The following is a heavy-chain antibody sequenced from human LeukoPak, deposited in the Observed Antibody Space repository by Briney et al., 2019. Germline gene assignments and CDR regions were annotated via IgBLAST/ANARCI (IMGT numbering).Heavy chain of an antibody. CDR1: GFTFSSYE. V-gene: IGHV3-48*03. D-gene: IGHD3-22*01. Sequence: PGGSLRLSCAASGFTFSSYEMNWVRQAPGKGLEWVSYISSSGSTIYYADSVKGRFTISRDNAKNSLYLQMNSLRAEDTAVYYCARGNYYDFYHWGQGTLVTVSS. CDR2: ISSSGSTI. CDR3: ARGNYYDFYH. J-gene: IGHJ4*02.